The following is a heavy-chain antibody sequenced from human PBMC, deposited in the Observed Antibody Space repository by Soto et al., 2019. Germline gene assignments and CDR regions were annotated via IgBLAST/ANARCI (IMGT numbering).Heavy chain of an antibody. CDR2: ISGSGGST. V-gene: IGHV3-23*01. D-gene: IGHD6-19*01. Sequence: RLSCAASEFSCSSYAMSWVSQAPGKGLEWVSAISGSGGSTYYADSVKGRFTISRDNSKNTLYLQMNSLRAEDTAVYYCAKDLRPGQWLGFDYWGQGTLVTVSS. CDR1: EFSCSSYA. CDR3: AKDLRPGQWLGFDY. J-gene: IGHJ4*02.